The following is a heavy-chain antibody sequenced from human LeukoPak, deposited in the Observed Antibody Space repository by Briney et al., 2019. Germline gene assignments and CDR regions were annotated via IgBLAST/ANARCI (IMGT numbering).Heavy chain of an antibody. J-gene: IGHJ2*01. D-gene: IGHD6-19*01. CDR2: IWYDGSNK. Sequence: GRSLRLSCAASGFTFSSYGMHWVRQAPGKGLEWVAVIWYDGSNKYYADSVKGRFTISRDNSKNTLYLQMNSLRAEDTAVYYCARRVNSSGWYKPDWYFDLWGRGTLVTVSS. CDR1: GFTFSSYG. V-gene: IGHV3-33*01. CDR3: ARRVNSSGWYKPDWYFDL.